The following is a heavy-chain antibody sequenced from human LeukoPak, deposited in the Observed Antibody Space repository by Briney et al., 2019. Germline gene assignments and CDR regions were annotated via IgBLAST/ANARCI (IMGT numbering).Heavy chain of an antibody. CDR3: ASRYCSGGSCYYMNV. CDR1: GDSISSRSYY. D-gene: IGHD2-15*01. V-gene: IGHV4-39*07. CDR2: IYYSGST. Sequence: SETLSLTCTVSGDSISSRSYYWGWIRQPPGKGLGWIGSIYYSGSTYYNPSLKSRVTISVDTSKNQFSLKLRSVTAADTAVYYCASRYCSGGSCYYMNVWGKGTTVTVSS. J-gene: IGHJ6*03.